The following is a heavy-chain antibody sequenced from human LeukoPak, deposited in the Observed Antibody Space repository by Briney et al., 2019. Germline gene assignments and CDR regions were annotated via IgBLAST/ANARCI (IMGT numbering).Heavy chain of an antibody. V-gene: IGHV1-69*13. CDR1: GGTFSSYA. CDR3: ASFHSGSEEFDY. Sequence: SVKVSCKASGGTFSSYAISWVRQAPGQGLEWMGGIIPIFGTANYAQTFQGRVTITADESTSTAYMELSSLRSEDTAVYYCASFHSGSEEFDYWGQGTLVTVSS. J-gene: IGHJ4*02. D-gene: IGHD3-10*01. CDR2: IIPIFGTA.